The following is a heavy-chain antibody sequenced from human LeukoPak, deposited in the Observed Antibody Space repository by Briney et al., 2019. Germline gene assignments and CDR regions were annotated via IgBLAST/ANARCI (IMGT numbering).Heavy chain of an antibody. Sequence: GGSLRLSCAASGFTFSNYAMNWVRQAPGKGLEWVSLISGSTGSTYYADSVKGRFSISRDNSKNTVYLQMNSLSVEDTAVYYCAKGPASAIVGATTLDYWGQGTLVTVSS. CDR1: GFTFSNYA. J-gene: IGHJ4*02. CDR3: AKGPASAIVGATTLDY. D-gene: IGHD1-26*01. CDR2: ISGSTGST. V-gene: IGHV3-23*01.